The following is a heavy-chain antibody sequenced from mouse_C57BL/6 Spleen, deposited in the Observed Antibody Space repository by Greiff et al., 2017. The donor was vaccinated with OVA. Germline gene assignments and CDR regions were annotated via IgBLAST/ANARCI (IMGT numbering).Heavy chain of an antibody. CDR1: GFTFSDYG. CDR3: ARGRGLKDYWYFDV. J-gene: IGHJ1*03. D-gene: IGHD1-3*01. CDR2: ISRGSSTI. Sequence: EVHLVESGGGLVKPGGSLKLSCAASGFTFSDYGMHWVRQAPEKGLEWVAYISRGSSTIYYADTVKGRFTISRDNAKNTLFLQMTSLRSEDTAVYYCARGRGLKDYWYFDVWGTGTTVTVSS. V-gene: IGHV5-17*01.